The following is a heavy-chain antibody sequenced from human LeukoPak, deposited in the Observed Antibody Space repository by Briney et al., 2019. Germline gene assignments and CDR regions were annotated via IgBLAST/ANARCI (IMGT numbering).Heavy chain of an antibody. CDR2: INWNGGSA. CDR3: ARVMTIYYGSGSYVYWFDP. D-gene: IGHD3-10*01. J-gene: IGHJ5*02. CDR1: GFTFDDYG. Sequence: GGSLRLSCAASGFTFDDYGMSWVRQAPGKGLEWVSGINWNGGSAGYADSVKGRFTISRDNAKNSLYLQMNSLRAEDTALYYCARVMTIYYGSGSYVYWFDPWGQGTLDTVSS. V-gene: IGHV3-20*04.